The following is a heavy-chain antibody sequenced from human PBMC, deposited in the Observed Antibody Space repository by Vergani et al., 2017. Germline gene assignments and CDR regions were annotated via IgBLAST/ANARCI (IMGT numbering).Heavy chain of an antibody. CDR2: INHSGST. V-gene: IGHV4-34*01. J-gene: IGHJ6*02. CDR1: GGSFSGYY. CDR3: VRAPHRYGMDV. Sequence: QVQLQQWGAGLLKPSETLSLTCAVYGGSFSGYYWCWIRQPPGKGLEWIGEINHSGSTNYNPSLKSRVTISLDTSKNQFSLKLSSVTAADTAVYYCVRAPHRYGMDVWGQGTTVTVSS.